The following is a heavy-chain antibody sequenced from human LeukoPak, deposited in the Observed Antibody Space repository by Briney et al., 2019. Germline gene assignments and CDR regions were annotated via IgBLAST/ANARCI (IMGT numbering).Heavy chain of an antibody. Sequence: PSETLSLTCAVSGGSISSGVYSWSWVRQPPGKGLEWVSSISSSSSYIYYADSVKGRFTISRDNAKNSLYLQMNSLRAEDTAVYYCAELGITMIGGVWGKGTTVTISS. CDR1: GGSISSGVYS. CDR2: ISSSSSYI. J-gene: IGHJ6*04. V-gene: IGHV3-21*01. CDR3: AELGITMIGGV. D-gene: IGHD3-10*02.